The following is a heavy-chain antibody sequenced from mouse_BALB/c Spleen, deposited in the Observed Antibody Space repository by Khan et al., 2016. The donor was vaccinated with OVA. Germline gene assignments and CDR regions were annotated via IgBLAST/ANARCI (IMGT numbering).Heavy chain of an antibody. V-gene: IGHV2-9*02. Sequence: QVQLKESGPGLVAPSQSLSITCTVSGFSLTSYGVHWVRQPPGKGLEWLGVIWAGGSTNYYSALLSSLSIINENSKSQVFLKKNSVQTDDTAMYDCARLEDIWGQGTTLTASS. CDR2: IWAGGST. CDR1: GFSLTSYG. D-gene: IGHD1-3*01. CDR3: ARLEDI. J-gene: IGHJ2*01.